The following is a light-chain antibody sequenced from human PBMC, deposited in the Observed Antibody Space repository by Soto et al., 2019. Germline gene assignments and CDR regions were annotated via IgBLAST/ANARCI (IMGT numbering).Light chain of an antibody. CDR1: KLGDKY. CDR3: QAWDSNTVV. V-gene: IGLV3-1*01. CDR2: QDT. J-gene: IGLJ2*01. Sequence: SYELTQPPSVSVSPGQTASITCSGDKLGDKYAPWYQQKPGQSPVLVIYQDTKRPSGIPERFSGSNSGNTATLTISGTQAMDEADYSCQAWDSNTVVFGGGTQLTVL.